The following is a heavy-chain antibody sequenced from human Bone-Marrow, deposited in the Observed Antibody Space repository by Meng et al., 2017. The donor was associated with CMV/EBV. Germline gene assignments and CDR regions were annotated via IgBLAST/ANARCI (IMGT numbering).Heavy chain of an antibody. CDR2: INWNGGST. Sequence: GGSLRLSCAASGFTFDDYGMSWVRQAPGKGLEWVSGINWNGGSTGYADSVKGRFTISRDNAKNSLYLQMNSLRAEDTALYYCARWIGSGYYEVDKVTDYYYYGMDVWGQGTTVTVSS. J-gene: IGHJ6*02. CDR1: GFTFDDYG. V-gene: IGHV3-20*04. CDR3: ARWIGSGYYEVDKVTDYYYYGMDV. D-gene: IGHD3-3*01.